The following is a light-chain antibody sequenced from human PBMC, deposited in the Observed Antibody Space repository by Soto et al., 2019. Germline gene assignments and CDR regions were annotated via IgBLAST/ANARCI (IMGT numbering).Light chain of an antibody. V-gene: IGLV2-8*01. CDR1: RSDIGDSNY. Sequence: QSALTQPPSASGSPGQSVTISCTGSRSDIGDSNYVSWYQQHPRKAPKLIISEVINRPSGVPDRFSASKSGNTASLTISGLQAEDEADYYCASKAGSSRHVVFGGGTKSPS. J-gene: IGLJ2*01. CDR3: ASKAGSSRHVV. CDR2: EVI.